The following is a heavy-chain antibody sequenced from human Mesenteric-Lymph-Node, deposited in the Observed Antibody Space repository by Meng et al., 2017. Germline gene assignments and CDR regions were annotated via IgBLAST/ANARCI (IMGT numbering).Heavy chain of an antibody. V-gene: IGHV3-72*01. CDR1: GFTFSDYY. CDR2: SRNKANSHST. CDR3: VRAFVVRITSHFDY. J-gene: IGHJ4*02. D-gene: IGHD3-10*01. Sequence: GGSLRLSCAASGFTFSDYYMDWVRQAPGKGLEWVGRSRNKANSHSTEYAASVKGRFTVSRDDSKNSLYLQMNSLKTEDTAVYYCVRAFVVRITSHFDYWGQGTLVTVSS.